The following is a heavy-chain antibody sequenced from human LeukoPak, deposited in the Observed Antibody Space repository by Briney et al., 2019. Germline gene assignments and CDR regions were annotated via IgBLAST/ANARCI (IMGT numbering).Heavy chain of an antibody. J-gene: IGHJ6*03. CDR2: MNPNSGNT. CDR3: ARAFLSSSGWYGDYYYMDV. D-gene: IGHD6-19*01. Sequence: ASVKVSCKASGYTFTSYDINWVRQATGQGLEWMGWMNPNSGNTGYAQKFQGRVTMTRNTSISTAYMELSSLRSEDTAVYYCARAFLSSSGWYGDYYYMDVWGKGTTVTISS. CDR1: GYTFTSYD. V-gene: IGHV1-8*01.